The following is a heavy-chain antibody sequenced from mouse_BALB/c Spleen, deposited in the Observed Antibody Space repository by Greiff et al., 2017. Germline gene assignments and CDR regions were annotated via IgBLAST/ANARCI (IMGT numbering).Heavy chain of an antibody. D-gene: IGHD4-1*01. V-gene: IGHV14-3*02. CDR1: GFNIKDTY. CDR2: IDPANGNT. CDR3: ARDRWDEYAMDY. J-gene: IGHJ4*01. Sequence: DVKLQESGAELVKPGASVKLSCTASGFNIKDTYMHWVKQRPEQGLEWIGRIDPANGNTKYDPKFQGKATITADTSSNTAYLQLSSLTSEDTAVYYCARDRWDEYAMDYWGQGTSVTVSS.